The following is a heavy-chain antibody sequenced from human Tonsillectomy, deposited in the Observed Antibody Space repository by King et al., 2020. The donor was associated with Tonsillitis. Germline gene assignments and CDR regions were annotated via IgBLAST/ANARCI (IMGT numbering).Heavy chain of an antibody. CDR3: ARGWGSGWYFDYFDY. D-gene: IGHD6-19*01. J-gene: IGHJ4*02. CDR2: IYSGGST. CDR1: GFTVSSNY. Sequence: VQLVESGGGLIQPGGSLRLSCAASGFTVSSNYMSWVRQAPGKGLEWVSVIYSGGSTYYADSVKGRFTISRDNSKNTLSLQMNSLRAEDTAVYYCARGWGSGWYFDYFDYWGQGTLVTVSS. V-gene: IGHV3-53*01.